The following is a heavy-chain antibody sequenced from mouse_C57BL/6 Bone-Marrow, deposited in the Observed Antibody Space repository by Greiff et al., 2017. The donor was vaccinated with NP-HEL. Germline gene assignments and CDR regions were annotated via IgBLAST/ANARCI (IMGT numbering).Heavy chain of an antibody. CDR3: ARGIYYDLVPYFDY. V-gene: IGHV1-72*01. D-gene: IGHD2-4*01. CDR1: GYTFTSYW. CDR2: IDPNSGGT. J-gene: IGHJ2*01. Sequence: VQLQQPGAELVKPGASVKLSCKASGYTFTSYWMHWVKQRPGRGLEWIGRIDPNSGGTKYNEKFKSKATLTVDKPSSTAYMQLSILTSEDSAVYYCARGIYYDLVPYFDYWGQGTTLTVSS.